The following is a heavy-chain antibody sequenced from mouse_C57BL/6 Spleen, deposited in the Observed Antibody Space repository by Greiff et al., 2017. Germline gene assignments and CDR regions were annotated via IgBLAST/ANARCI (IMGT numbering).Heavy chain of an antibody. V-gene: IGHV1-15*01. J-gene: IGHJ4*01. CDR1: GYTFTDYE. CDR3: TRDGDYDDSYYAMDY. D-gene: IGHD2-4*01. Sequence: LEESGAELVRPGASVTLSCKASGYTFTDYEMHWVKQTPVHGLEWIGAIDPETGGTAYNQKFKGKAILTADKSSSTAYMELRSLTSEDSAVYYCTRDGDYDDSYYAMDYWGQGTSVTVSS. CDR2: IDPETGGT.